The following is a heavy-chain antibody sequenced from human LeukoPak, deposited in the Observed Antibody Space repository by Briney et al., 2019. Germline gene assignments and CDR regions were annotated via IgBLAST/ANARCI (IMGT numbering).Heavy chain of an antibody. CDR1: GGTFSSYA. Sequence: ASVKVSCKASGGTFSSYAISWVRQAPGQGLEWMGGIIPSLGTANYAQKFKGRVTITADKSTSTAYMELSSLRSEDTAVYYCAREMITFGGVIPHLDYWGQGTLVTVSS. CDR3: AREMITFGGVIPHLDY. V-gene: IGHV1-69*06. CDR2: IIPSLGTA. D-gene: IGHD3-16*02. J-gene: IGHJ4*02.